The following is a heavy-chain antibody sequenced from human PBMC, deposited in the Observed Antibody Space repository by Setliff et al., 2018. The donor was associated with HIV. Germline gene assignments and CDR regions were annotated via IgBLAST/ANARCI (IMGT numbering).Heavy chain of an antibody. Sequence: PSETLSLTCTASGGSISSYYWSWIRQPPGKGLEWIGYISYSGSTNYNPSLKSRVTILVDTSKNHFSLKLTSVTAADTAVYYCARGPTRFYFDYWGQGTLVTVSS. CDR2: ISYSGST. V-gene: IGHV4-59*01. CDR1: GGSISSYY. J-gene: IGHJ4*02. D-gene: IGHD1-1*01. CDR3: ARGPTRFYFDY.